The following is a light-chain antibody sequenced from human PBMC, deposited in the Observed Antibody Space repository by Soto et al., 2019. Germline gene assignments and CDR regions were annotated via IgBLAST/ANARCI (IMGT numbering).Light chain of an antibody. J-gene: IGLJ1*01. CDR2: EAT. V-gene: IGLV2-14*01. CDR1: RSDTGASNS. Sequence: QSALTQPASVSGSPGQSITISCAGTRSDTGASNSVSWYQHLPGRSPTLIIYEATNRPSGVSERFSGSKAGDTASLTISGLQADDESEYFCISYKTDDTFVFGGGTKLTVL. CDR3: ISYKTDDTFV.